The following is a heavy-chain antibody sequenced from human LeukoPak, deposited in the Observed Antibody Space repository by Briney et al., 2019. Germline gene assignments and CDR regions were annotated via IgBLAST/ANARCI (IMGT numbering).Heavy chain of an antibody. CDR2: IIPIFGTA. Sequence: ASVKVSCKASGGTFSSYAISWVRQAPGQGLEWMGGIIPIFGTASYAQKFQGRVTMTRDMSTSTVYMELSSRRSEDTAVYYCARDGYFGNWFDPWGQGTLVTVSS. CDR1: GGTFSSYA. D-gene: IGHD3-9*01. V-gene: IGHV1-69*05. J-gene: IGHJ5*02. CDR3: ARDGYFGNWFDP.